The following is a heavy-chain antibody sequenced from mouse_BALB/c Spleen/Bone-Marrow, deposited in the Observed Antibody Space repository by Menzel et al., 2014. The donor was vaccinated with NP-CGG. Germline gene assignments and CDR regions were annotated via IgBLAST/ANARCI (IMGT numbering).Heavy chain of an antibody. CDR1: GFNIKDYY. D-gene: IGHD1-1*01. Sequence: EVQLQQSGAELVRPGALVKLSCKASGFNIKDYYMHWVKQRPEQGLEWIGWIGPENGNTIYDPKFQGKASITADTSSNTAYLQLSSLTSEDTAVYYCASGYYGSSPYWYFDVWGAGTTVTVSS. CDR2: IGPENGNT. CDR3: ASGYYGSSPYWYFDV. J-gene: IGHJ1*01. V-gene: IGHV14-1*02.